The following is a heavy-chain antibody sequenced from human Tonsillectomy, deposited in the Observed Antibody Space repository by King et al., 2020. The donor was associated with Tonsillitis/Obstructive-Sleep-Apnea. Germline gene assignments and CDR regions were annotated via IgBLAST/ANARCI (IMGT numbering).Heavy chain of an antibody. D-gene: IGHD3-16*01. Sequence: QLVQSGAEVKKPGASVKVSCKASGYTFTSYYMHWVRQAPGQGLEWMGIINPSVGSTTYAQKFQGRVTMTRDTSTSTVYMELSSLRSEDTAVYYCARILGLEEDWFDPWGQGTRVTVSS. J-gene: IGHJ5*02. V-gene: IGHV1-46*01. CDR1: GYTFTSYY. CDR2: INPSVGST. CDR3: ARILGLEEDWFDP.